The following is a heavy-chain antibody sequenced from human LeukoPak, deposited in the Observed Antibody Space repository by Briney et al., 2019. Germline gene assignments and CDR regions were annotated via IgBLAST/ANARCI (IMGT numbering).Heavy chain of an antibody. Sequence: PSETLSLTCTVSGGSISSYYWSWIRQPPGKGLEWIGYIYYSGSTNYNPSLKSRVTISVDTSKNQFSLKLSSVTAADTAVYYCARVRFGDSNWFDPWGQGTLVTVSS. V-gene: IGHV4-59*01. D-gene: IGHD2-21*01. CDR3: ARVRFGDSNWFDP. CDR2: IYYSGST. CDR1: GGSISSYY. J-gene: IGHJ5*02.